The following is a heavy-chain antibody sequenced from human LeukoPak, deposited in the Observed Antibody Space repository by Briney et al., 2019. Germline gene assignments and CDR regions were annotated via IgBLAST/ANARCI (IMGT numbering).Heavy chain of an antibody. V-gene: IGHV1-18*01. CDR3: TREAEDLPGVITFLY. CDR2: ISPYTGNT. J-gene: IGHJ4*02. Sequence: ASVKVSCKASGYSFTGYGVSWVRQAPGQGLEWMGWISPYTGNTDYVQDLQGRVIMTADTSTNTVYMELRSLRSHDTAVYYCTREAEDLPGVITFLYWGQGTLVTVSS. D-gene: IGHD3-22*01. CDR1: GYSFTGYG.